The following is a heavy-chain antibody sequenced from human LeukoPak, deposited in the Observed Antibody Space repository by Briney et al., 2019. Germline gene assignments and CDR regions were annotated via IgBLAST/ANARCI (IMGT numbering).Heavy chain of an antibody. D-gene: IGHD2-21*01. V-gene: IGHV4-61*02. CDR3: ARGHIGP. CDR2: IYTSGST. J-gene: IGHJ5*02. CDR1: GGSISSGSYY. Sequence: SETLSLTCTVSGGSISSGSYYWTWIRQPAGKGLEWIGRIYTSGSTNYNPSLKSRVTISVDTSKNQFSLKLSSVTAADTAVYYCARGHIGPWGQGTLVTVSS.